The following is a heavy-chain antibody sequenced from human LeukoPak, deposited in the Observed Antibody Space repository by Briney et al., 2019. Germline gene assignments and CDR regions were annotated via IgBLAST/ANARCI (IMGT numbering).Heavy chain of an antibody. J-gene: IGHJ6*02. CDR3: VRGYSFGPYGMDV. CDR2: ISDSGGST. V-gene: IGHV3-64D*09. D-gene: IGHD2-15*01. CDR1: GFPFSSYA. Sequence: GGSLRLSCSASGFPFSSYAMHWVRQAPGKVLEYVSAISDSGGSTYYADSVKGRFTISRDNSKNTLYLQMSSLRDEDTAVYFCVRGYSFGPYGMDVWGQGTTVTVSS.